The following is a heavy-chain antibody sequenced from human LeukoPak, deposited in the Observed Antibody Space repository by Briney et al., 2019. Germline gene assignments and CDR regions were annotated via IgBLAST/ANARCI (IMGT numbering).Heavy chain of an antibody. Sequence: GGSLRLSCAAPGFALSSSGMHWVRQAPGKGLEWVAFIWYDGSNKYYADSVKGRFTISRDNSKNTLYLQMNSLRAEDTAVYFCARTNTLDRGPIIDPLAYWGQGTLVTVSS. D-gene: IGHD3-10*01. CDR2: IWYDGSNK. J-gene: IGHJ4*02. V-gene: IGHV3-33*01. CDR1: GFALSSSG. CDR3: ARTNTLDRGPIIDPLAY.